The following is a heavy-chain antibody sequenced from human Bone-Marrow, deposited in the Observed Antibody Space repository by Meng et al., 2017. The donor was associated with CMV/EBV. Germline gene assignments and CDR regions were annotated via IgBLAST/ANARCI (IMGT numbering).Heavy chain of an antibody. CDR2: ISSSSSYI. D-gene: IGHD3-3*01. V-gene: IGHV3-21*01. CDR1: GFTFSSYS. J-gene: IGHJ4*02. CDR3: ARASLEDFIDH. Sequence: ESLKISCAASGFTFSSYSMNWVRQAPGKGLEWVSSISSSSSYIYYADSVKGRFTISRDNAKNSLYLQMNSLRAEDTAVYYCARASLEDFIDHWGQGTLVTVSS.